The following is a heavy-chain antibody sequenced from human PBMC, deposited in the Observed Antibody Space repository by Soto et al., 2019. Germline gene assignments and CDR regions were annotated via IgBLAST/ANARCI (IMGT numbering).Heavy chain of an antibody. CDR1: GGSISSGGYY. Sequence: SETLSLTCTVSGGSISSGGYYWSWIRQHPGKGLEWIGYIYYSGSTYYNPSLKSRVTISVDTSKNQFSLKLSSVTAADTAVYYCARGQDSGYENYYFDYWGQGTLVTVSS. J-gene: IGHJ4*02. CDR3: ARGQDSGYENYYFDY. D-gene: IGHD5-12*01. V-gene: IGHV4-31*03. CDR2: IYYSGST.